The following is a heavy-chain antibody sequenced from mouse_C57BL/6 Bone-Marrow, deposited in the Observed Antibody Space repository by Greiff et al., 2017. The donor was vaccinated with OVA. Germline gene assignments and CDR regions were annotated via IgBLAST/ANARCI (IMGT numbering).Heavy chain of an antibody. CDR1: GFTFSDYY. CDR2: INYDGSST. Sequence: EVQLVESEGGLVQPGSSMKLSCTASGFTFSDYYMAWVRQVPEKGLEWVANINYDGSSTYYLDSLKSRFIISRDNAKNILYLQMSSLKSEDTATYYCARESSSYPRHYFDYWGQGTTLTVSS. D-gene: IGHD3-2*02. CDR3: ARESSSYPRHYFDY. V-gene: IGHV5-16*01. J-gene: IGHJ2*01.